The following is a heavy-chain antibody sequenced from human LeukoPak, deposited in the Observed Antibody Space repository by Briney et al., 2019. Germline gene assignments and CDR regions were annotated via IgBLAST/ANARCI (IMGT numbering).Heavy chain of an antibody. CDR2: IYSGGST. D-gene: IGHD3-22*01. V-gene: IGHV3-53*01. CDR3: AKKGYYDGSGYYMYYFDH. CDR1: GLTVSSNY. Sequence: PGGSLRLSCAASGLTVSSNYMSWVRQAPGKGLEWVSVIYSGGSTYYADSVKGRFTISRDNSKNTLYLQMNSLRAEDTAVYYCAKKGYYDGSGYYMYYFDHWGQGTLVTVSS. J-gene: IGHJ4*02.